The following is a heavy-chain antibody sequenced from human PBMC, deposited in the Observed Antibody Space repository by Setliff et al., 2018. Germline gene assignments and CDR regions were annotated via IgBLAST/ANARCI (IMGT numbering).Heavy chain of an antibody. D-gene: IGHD3-9*01. CDR1: GYSISSSSYY. CDR3: ARHTISIVDV. V-gene: IGHV4-39*01. CDR2: IYYSGST. Sequence: PSETLSLTCTVSGYSISSSSYYWGWIRQPPGKGLEWIGSIYYSGSTYYNPSLKSRVTISVDTSKNQFSLKLSSVTAADTAVYCCARHTISIVDVWGKGTTVTVSS. J-gene: IGHJ6*04.